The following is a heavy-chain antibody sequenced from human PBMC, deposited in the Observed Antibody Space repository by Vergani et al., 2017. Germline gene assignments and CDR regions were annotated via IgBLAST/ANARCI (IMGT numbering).Heavy chain of an antibody. D-gene: IGHD2/OR15-2a*01. Sequence: QVQLQESGPGLVKPSETLSLTCTVSGAAIKDFYWSWFRQPPGKGLDWIGYVYYTGSTTYNPSLKSRVTISVDTSNNQFSLRMTSLTAADTAIYYCARDRDLYCRSTTSCHNWFDPWGQGSLVTVSS. J-gene: IGHJ5*02. CDR1: GAAIKDFY. V-gene: IGHV4-59*01. CDR3: ARDRDLYCRSTTSCHNWFDP. CDR2: VYYTGST.